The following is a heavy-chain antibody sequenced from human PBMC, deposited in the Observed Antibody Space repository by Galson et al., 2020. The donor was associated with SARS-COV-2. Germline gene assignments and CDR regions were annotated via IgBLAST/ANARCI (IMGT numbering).Heavy chain of an antibody. CDR2: ISYDGSNK. CDR1: GFTFSSYS. J-gene: IGHJ6*02. Sequence: GESLKISCAASGFTFSSYSMHWVRQAPGKGLEWVAVISYDGSNKYNADSVKGRFTISRDNSKNTLYLQMNSVRAEDTAVYYCATVVGWNEVGYYYYYGMDVWGQGTTVTVSS. V-gene: IGHV3-30*04. CDR3: ATVVGWNEVGYYYYYGMDV. D-gene: IGHD1-1*01.